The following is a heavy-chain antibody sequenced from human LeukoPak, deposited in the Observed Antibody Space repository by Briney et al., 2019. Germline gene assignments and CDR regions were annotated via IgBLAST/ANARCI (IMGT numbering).Heavy chain of an antibody. CDR3: ARAPVEVDGFDI. D-gene: IGHD2-2*01. J-gene: IGHJ3*02. CDR1: GLTFSSYG. V-gene: IGHV3-23*01. Sequence: GGSLTLSCAPSGLTFSSYGISWVRQAPGKGLEWVSGISGSGGSTYYADSVKGRFTISRDNSKNTLYLQMNSLRAEDTAVYYCARAPVEVDGFDIWGQGTRVIV. CDR2: ISGSGGST.